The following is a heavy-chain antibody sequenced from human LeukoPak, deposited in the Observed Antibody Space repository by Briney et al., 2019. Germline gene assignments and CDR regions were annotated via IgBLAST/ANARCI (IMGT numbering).Heavy chain of an antibody. J-gene: IGHJ4*02. CDR2: IYYSGST. CDR3: ARDRDTAMVLFGY. Sequence: SETLSLTCAVSGGSISSGGYSWSWIRQPPGKGLEWIGYIYYSGSTYYNPSLKSRVTISVDTSKNQFSLKLSSVTAADTAVYYCARDRDTAMVLFGYWGQGTLVTVSS. D-gene: IGHD5-18*01. V-gene: IGHV4-30-4*07. CDR1: GGSISSGGYS.